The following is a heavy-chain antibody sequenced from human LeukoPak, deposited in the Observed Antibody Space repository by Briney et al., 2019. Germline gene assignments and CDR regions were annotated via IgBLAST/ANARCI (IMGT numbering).Heavy chain of an antibody. J-gene: IGHJ4*02. D-gene: IGHD6-13*01. Sequence: GGSLRLSCAASGFTFDDYGMSWVRQAPGKGLEWVSGINWNGGSTGYGDSVKGRFTISRDNAKNSLYLQMYSLRAEDTALYYCARDLYSSSWYFVSPGGYWGQGTLVTVSS. V-gene: IGHV3-20*04. CDR2: INWNGGST. CDR3: ARDLYSSSWYFVSPGGY. CDR1: GFTFDDYG.